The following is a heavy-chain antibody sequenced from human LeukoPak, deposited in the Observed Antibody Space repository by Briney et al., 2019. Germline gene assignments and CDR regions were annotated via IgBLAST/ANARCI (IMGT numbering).Heavy chain of an antibody. J-gene: IGHJ4*02. D-gene: IGHD3-16*01. CDR2: IYYSGST. V-gene: IGHV4-39*01. CDR1: GGSISTSSYY. CDR3: ARPPSVYPRGPNSYFDY. Sequence: PSETLSLTCTVFGGSISTSSYYWGWIRQPPGKGLEWIGSIYYSGSTYYNPSLKSRVTISVDTSKNQFSLKLSSVTAADTAVYYCARPPSVYPRGPNSYFDYWGKEPLFPVPS.